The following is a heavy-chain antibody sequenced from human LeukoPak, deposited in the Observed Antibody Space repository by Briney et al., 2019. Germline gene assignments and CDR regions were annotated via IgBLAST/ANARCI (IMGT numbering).Heavy chain of an antibody. Sequence: PGGSLRLSCAASGFTFSDSFMNWIRQAPGKGLEWLSYISHSGSNLDYAESVRGRFTISRDNANHSLYLQINSLRAEDTAVYYCARGESSGAPDYWGQGTLVSVPS. CDR3: ARGESSGAPDY. CDR2: ISHSGSNL. V-gene: IGHV3-11*01. D-gene: IGHD3-22*01. CDR1: GFTFSDSF. J-gene: IGHJ4*02.